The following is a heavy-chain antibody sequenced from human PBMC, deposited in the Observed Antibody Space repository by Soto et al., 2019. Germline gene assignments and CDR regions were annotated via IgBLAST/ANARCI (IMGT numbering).Heavy chain of an antibody. J-gene: IGHJ4*02. CDR3: ARVPDY. CDR2: GSFNGVT. V-gene: IGHV1-18*01. CDR1: GYTFTNYG. Sequence: VKVSCKTSGYTFTNYGISWVRQAPGQGLEWMGGSFNGVTNYAQNLQGRVTISVDRSKNQFSLKLSSVTAADTAVYYCARVPDYWGQGTLVTVSS.